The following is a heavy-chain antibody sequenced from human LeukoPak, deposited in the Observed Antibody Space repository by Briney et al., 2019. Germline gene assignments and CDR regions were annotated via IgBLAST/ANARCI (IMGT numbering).Heavy chain of an antibody. D-gene: IGHD1-1*01. CDR3: ARVNAPVATFDY. Sequence: SETLSLTCTVSGYSISSTYYGAWIRQPPGKGLEWIATISHSGSTYYTPFLESRLTISLDTSRNHFSLRLSSVTAADTAVYYCARVNAPVATFDYWGLGTLVAVSS. J-gene: IGHJ4*02. V-gene: IGHV4-38-2*02. CDR1: GYSISSTYY. CDR2: ISHSGST.